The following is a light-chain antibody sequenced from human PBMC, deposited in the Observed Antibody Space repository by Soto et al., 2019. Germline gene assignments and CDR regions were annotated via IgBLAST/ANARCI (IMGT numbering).Light chain of an antibody. CDR2: DVF. J-gene: IGKJ5*01. Sequence: EIVLTQSPDTLSLSPGESATLSCRANQSVSARLAWYKHKPGQPPRLLISDVFNRASGVAERFSGSGSETDFTLIIRRLEPEDSALYYCQHYQGGHPIAFGQGTRLEI. V-gene: IGKV3-20*01. CDR3: QHYQGGHPIA. CDR1: QSVSAR.